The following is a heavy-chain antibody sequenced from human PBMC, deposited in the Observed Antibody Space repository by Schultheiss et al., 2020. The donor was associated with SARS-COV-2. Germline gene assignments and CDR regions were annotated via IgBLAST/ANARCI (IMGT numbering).Heavy chain of an antibody. CDR2: FDPEDGET. D-gene: IGHD3-22*01. Sequence: ASVKVSCKASGYTFTGYYMHWVRQAPGKGLEWMGGFDPEDGETIYAQKFQGRVTMTEDTSTDTAYMELSSLRSEDTAVYYCARAHSSGYYWNAFDIWGQGTMVTVSS. CDR1: GYTFTGYY. CDR3: ARAHSSGYYWNAFDI. J-gene: IGHJ3*02. V-gene: IGHV1-24*01.